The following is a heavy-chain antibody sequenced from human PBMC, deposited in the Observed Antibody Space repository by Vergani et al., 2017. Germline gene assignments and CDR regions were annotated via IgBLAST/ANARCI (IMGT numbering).Heavy chain of an antibody. CDR3: TTDITGVSYFDY. CDR2: IKSKAYGETT. Sequence: ELQLVESGGGLVQPGGSLRLSCAVSGFTFSNAWMNWARQAPGKGLEWVGRIKSKAYGETTDYAAPVKGRFTISRDDSKNTLFLQMNSLKIEDTAVYYCTTDITGVSYFDYWGQGTLVTVSS. CDR1: GFTFSNAW. J-gene: IGHJ4*02. V-gene: IGHV3-15*07. D-gene: IGHD3-10*01.